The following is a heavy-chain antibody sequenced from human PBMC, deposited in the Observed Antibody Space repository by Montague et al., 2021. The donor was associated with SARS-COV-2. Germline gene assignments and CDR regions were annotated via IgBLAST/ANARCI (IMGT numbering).Heavy chain of an antibody. J-gene: IGHJ6*01. CDR2: INHSGST. V-gene: IGHV4-34*01. CDR3: ARGRTVTTLYYYYYGMDV. D-gene: IGHD4-17*01. CDR1: GGSFSGYY. Sequence: SETLSLTCAVYGGSFSGYYWSWIRQPPGKGLEWIGEINHSGSTNYNPSLKSRVTISVDTSKNQFSLKLSSVTAADTAVYYCARGRTVTTLYYYYYGMDVWGRGTTGTASS.